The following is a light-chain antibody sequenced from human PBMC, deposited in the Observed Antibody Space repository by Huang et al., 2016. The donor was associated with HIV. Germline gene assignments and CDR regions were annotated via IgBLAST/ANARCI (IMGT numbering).Light chain of an antibody. CDR2: SSS. CDR1: QDISEY. Sequence: DIQMTQSPSSLSASVGDTVTITCRASQDISEYLACFQQKPGQAPTSLIYSSSTLHPGVPSRFSGSGSGTRFTLTINSLQPEDFATYYCQQYDNYPRTFGQGTKVDIK. CDR3: QQYDNYPRT. V-gene: IGKV1-16*01. J-gene: IGKJ2*01.